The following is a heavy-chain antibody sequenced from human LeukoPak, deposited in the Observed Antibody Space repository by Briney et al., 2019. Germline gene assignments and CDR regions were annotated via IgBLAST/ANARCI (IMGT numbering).Heavy chain of an antibody. J-gene: IGHJ5*02. V-gene: IGHV1-46*01. CDR1: GYTFTSYY. Sequence: VASVKVSCKASGYTFTSYYMHWVRQAPGQGLEWMGIINPSGGSTNYAQKFQGRVTMTRDTSTSTVYMELSSLRSEDTAVYYCARAMIVVEPAALRLGKDWFDPWGQGTLVTVSS. CDR3: ARAMIVVEPAALRLGKDWFDP. CDR2: INPSGGST. D-gene: IGHD2-2*01.